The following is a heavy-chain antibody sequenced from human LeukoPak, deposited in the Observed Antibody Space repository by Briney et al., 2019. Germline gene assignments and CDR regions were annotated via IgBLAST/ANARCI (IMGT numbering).Heavy chain of an antibody. J-gene: IGHJ4*02. Sequence: SQTLSLTCTVSGGSISSGGYYWSWIRQHPGKGLEWIGYIYYSGSTYYNPSLKSRVTISVDTSKNQFSLKLSSVTAADTAVYYCARRPYGSPDFDYWGQGTLVTVSS. D-gene: IGHD3-10*01. CDR1: GGSISSGGYY. CDR2: IYYSGST. V-gene: IGHV4-31*03. CDR3: ARRPYGSPDFDY.